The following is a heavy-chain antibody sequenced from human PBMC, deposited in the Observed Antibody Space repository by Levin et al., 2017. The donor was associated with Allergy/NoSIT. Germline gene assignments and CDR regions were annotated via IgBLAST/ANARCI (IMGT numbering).Heavy chain of an antibody. J-gene: IGHJ4*02. V-gene: IGHV1-2*02. CDR3: TTLSSYSSTEY. Sequence: ASVKVSCKASGYTFTDYHMHWVRQAPGQGLEWMGWINCNSGTTNYAQKFQGRVIMTRDTSISTAYMELSRLRSDDTALYYCTTLSSYSSTEYWGQGTLVTVSS. CDR2: INCNSGTT. CDR1: GYTFTDYH. D-gene: IGHD6-13*01.